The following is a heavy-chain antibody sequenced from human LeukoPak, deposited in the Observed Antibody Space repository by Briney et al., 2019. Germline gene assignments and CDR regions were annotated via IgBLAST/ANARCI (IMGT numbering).Heavy chain of an antibody. CDR3: ARGSSRGPRDAFDF. Sequence: ASVKVSCKASGYTFTSYYVHWVRQAPGQGLEWMGIISPSGASTSYAQKFQGRLTMTRDISTSTVYMELSSLICEDTAVYYCARGSSRGPRDAFDFWGQGTMVTLSS. D-gene: IGHD2-15*01. CDR1: GYTFTSYY. J-gene: IGHJ3*01. V-gene: IGHV1-46*01. CDR2: ISPSGAST.